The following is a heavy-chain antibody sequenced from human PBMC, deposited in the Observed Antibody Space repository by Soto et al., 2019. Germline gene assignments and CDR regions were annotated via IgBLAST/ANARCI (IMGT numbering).Heavy chain of an antibody. CDR1: GFTFSSYA. J-gene: IGHJ5*02. CDR3: AKGPTTVTTRWFDP. CDR2: ISGSGGST. Sequence: GGSLRLSCAASGFTFSSYAMSWVRQAPGKGLEWVSVISGSGGSTKYADSVKGRFTISRDSSNNTLYLQMNSLRAEDTAVYYCAKGPTTVTTRWFDPWGHGTLVTVSS. V-gene: IGHV3-23*01. D-gene: IGHD4-17*01.